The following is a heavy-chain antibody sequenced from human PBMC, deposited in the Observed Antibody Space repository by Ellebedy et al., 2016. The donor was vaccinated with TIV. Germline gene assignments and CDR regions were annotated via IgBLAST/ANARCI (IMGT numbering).Heavy chain of an antibody. V-gene: IGHV3-30*02. CDR3: AKDKMWLPPHWYDH. Sequence: GESLKISCAASGFTFSNYGMNWVRQAPGKGLEWVTYIKDDGSNKYYADSVKGRFTISRDNSKNTLYLQMSSLRADDTALYYCAKDKMWLPPHWYDHWGQGTLVTVSS. CDR1: GFTFSNYG. CDR2: IKDDGSNK. D-gene: IGHD5-12*01. J-gene: IGHJ5*02.